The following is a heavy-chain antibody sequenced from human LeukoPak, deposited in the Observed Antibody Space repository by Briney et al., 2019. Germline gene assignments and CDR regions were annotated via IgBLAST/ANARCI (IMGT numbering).Heavy chain of an antibody. CDR1: GFTFSSYG. CDR2: IWYDGSNK. Sequence: GGSLRLSCAASGFTFSSYGMHWVRQAPGKGLEWVAVIWYDGSNKYYADSVKGRFTISRDNSKNTLYLQMNSLRAEDTAVYYCAGSRVVRGVIITWLDYWGQGTLVTVSS. V-gene: IGHV3-33*01. J-gene: IGHJ4*02. CDR3: AGSRVVRGVIITWLDY. D-gene: IGHD3-10*01.